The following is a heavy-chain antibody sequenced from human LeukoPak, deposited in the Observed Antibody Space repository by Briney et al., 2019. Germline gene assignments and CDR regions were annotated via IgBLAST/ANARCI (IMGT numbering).Heavy chain of an antibody. CDR1: GFSVNTNY. CDR3: ARGKTTDDIVEDAFDI. V-gene: IGHV3-66*01. J-gene: IGHJ3*02. CDR2: LYSGGGA. Sequence: GGSLRLSCAASGFSVNTNYMTWVRQAPGKGLEWVSVLYSGGGAYYADSVKDRFTISRDYSQNTLLLQMNSLRAEDTALYYCARGKTTDDIVEDAFDIWGQGTMVAVSS. D-gene: IGHD2-15*01.